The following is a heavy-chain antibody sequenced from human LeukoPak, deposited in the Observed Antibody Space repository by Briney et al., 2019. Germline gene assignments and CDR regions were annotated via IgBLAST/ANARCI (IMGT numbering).Heavy chain of an antibody. CDR2: IYYSGST. J-gene: IGHJ5*02. V-gene: IGHV4-61*01. CDR3: AREAGLEDWFDP. CDR1: GGSVSSGSYY. D-gene: IGHD3-10*01. Sequence: PSETLSLTCTVSGGSVSSGSYYWSWIRQPPGKGLEWIGYIYYSGSTNYNPPLKSRVTISVDTSKNQFSLKLSSVTAADTAVYYCAREAGLEDWFDPWGQGTLVTVSS.